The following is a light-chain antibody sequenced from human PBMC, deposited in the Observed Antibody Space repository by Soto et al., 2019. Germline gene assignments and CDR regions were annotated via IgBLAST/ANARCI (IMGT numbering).Light chain of an antibody. CDR2: EVT. V-gene: IGLV2-14*01. Sequence: QSALTQPASMSGSDGQSITISCTGSSGDVGGYNYVSRYQQHPGKAPKLIIYEVTNRPSGVSNRFSGSKSGNTASLTISGLQAEDEADYYCSSYTSTSTHYVFGTGTKVTVL. CDR3: SSYTSTSTHYV. J-gene: IGLJ1*01. CDR1: SGDVGGYNY.